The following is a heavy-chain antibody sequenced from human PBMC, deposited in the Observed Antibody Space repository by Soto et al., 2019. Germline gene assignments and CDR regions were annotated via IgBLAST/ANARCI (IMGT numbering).Heavy chain of an antibody. J-gene: IGHJ6*02. D-gene: IGHD6-19*01. CDR1: GYTFTSYA. CDR2: INAGNGNT. CDR3: ARKIYRIAVAGISYYYGMDV. Sequence: QVQLVQSGAEVKKPGASVKVSCKASGYTFTSYAMHWVRQAPGQRLEWMGWINAGNGNTKYSQKFQGRVTITRDTSASTAYMELSSLRSEDTAVYYCARKIYRIAVAGISYYYGMDVWGQGTTVTVSS. V-gene: IGHV1-3*01.